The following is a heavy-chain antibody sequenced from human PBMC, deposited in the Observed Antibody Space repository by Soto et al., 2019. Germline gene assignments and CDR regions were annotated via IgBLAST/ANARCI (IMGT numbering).Heavy chain of an antibody. CDR3: ARARQYSDAPLDY. V-gene: IGHV4-59*01. CDR2: IYDRGST. CDR1: GVCISSYY. Sequence: SETLSLTCAVSGVCISSYYWSWIRQPPGKGLEWIWYIYDRGSTNYNPALKSRVNTTVTTSKNQFSLKLITVTAADTAVYYCARARQYSDAPLDYWGQGTLVTVSS. D-gene: IGHD5-18*01. J-gene: IGHJ4*02.